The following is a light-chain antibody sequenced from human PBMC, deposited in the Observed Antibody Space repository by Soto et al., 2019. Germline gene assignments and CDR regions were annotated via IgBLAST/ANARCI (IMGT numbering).Light chain of an antibody. CDR3: QHRGT. J-gene: IGKJ1*01. CDR1: QSLSNN. Sequence: EMVLTQSPATLSVSPGERATLSCRASQSLSNNLAWYQQKPGQAPRLLIYGASTRATGIPARFSGSGSGTDFTLTISSLQSEDFAVYRCQHRGTFGQGTKVEIK. CDR2: GAS. V-gene: IGKV3-15*01.